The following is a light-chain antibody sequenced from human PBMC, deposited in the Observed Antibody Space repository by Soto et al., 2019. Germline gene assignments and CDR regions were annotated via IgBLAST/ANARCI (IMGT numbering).Light chain of an antibody. Sequence: DIQMTQSPSSLSASVGDRVTITCKASQDISNYLNWYQQIPGKAPKLLIYDASNLETGVPSRFSGSGSGTDFTFTISSLQPEDIATYYCQQYDNLPLTFGPGTKVHI. V-gene: IGKV1-33*01. J-gene: IGKJ3*01. CDR2: DAS. CDR1: QDISNY. CDR3: QQYDNLPLT.